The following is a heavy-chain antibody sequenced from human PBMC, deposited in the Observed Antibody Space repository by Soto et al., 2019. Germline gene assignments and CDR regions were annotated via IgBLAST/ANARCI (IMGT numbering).Heavy chain of an antibody. CDR2: ISGSGGST. Sequence: WWCLRLSCASCGFTFCSYAMTWVRQAPGKGLEWVSAISGSGGSTYYADSVKGRFTISRDNAKNTLYLQMNSLRAEETAVYYCAKSACFDSWGQATLVTVSS. CDR1: GFTFCSYA. J-gene: IGHJ5*01. CDR3: AKSACFDS. V-gene: IGHV3-23*01.